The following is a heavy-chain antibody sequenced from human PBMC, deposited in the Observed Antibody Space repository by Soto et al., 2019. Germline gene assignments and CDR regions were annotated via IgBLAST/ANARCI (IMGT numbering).Heavy chain of an antibody. CDR3: ARGLYYYDSSGLPPFDY. V-gene: IGHV3-21*01. D-gene: IGHD3-22*01. CDR1: GFTFSSYS. CDR2: ISSSSSYI. J-gene: IGHJ4*02. Sequence: NPGGSLRLSCAAPGFTFSSYSMNWVRQAPGKGLEWVSSISSSSSYIYYADSVKGRFTISRDNAKNSLYLQMNSLRAEDTAVYYCARGLYYYDSSGLPPFDYWGQGTLVTVSS.